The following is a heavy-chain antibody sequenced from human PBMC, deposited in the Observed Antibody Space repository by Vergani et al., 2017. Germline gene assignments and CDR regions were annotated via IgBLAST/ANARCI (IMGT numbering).Heavy chain of an antibody. CDR1: DSSIMTNPY. V-gene: IGHV4-38-2*01. CDR2: IHHSGDT. J-gene: IGHJ6*02. D-gene: IGHD3-10*01. CDR3: ARHRGSGVFFPSSYFYWMDV. Sequence: QVQLQESGPGLVKPSETLTLTCDGFDSSIMTNPYWGWFRQSPGKGLEWIGCIHHSGDTHYNSSLKSRVSISIVSSSKFSLSLTSVTAADTAIYYCARHRGSGVFFPSSYFYWMDVWGHGTTVTVSS.